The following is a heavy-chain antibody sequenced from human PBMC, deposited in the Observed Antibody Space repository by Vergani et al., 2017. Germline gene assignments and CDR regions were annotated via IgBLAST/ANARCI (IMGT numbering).Heavy chain of an antibody. D-gene: IGHD4-11*01. J-gene: IGHJ6*02. Sequence: EVQLVESGGGLVQPVGSLRLSCAASGFTFSSYSMNWVRQAPGKGLEWVSYISSSSSTIYYADSVKGRFTISRDNSKNTLYLQMNSLRAEDTAVYYCTTAPEMTTVLYGMDVWGQGTTVTVSS. CDR3: TTAPEMTTVLYGMDV. CDR1: GFTFSSYS. CDR2: ISSSSSTI. V-gene: IGHV3-48*01.